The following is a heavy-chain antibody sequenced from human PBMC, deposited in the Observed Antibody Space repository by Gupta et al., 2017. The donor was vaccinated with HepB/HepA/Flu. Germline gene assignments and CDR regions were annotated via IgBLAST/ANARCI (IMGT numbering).Heavy chain of an antibody. Sequence: QVQLVQSGAEVKKPGSSVKVSCKASGGTFSSYAISWVRQAPGQGLEWMGGIIPIFGTANYAQKFQGRVTITADESTSTAYMELSSLRSEDTAVYYCARVWYSSSPKGTYYYYYMDVWGKGTTVTVSS. CDR1: GGTFSSYA. D-gene: IGHD6-6*01. CDR3: ARVWYSSSPKGTYYYYYMDV. J-gene: IGHJ6*03. CDR2: IIPIFGTA. V-gene: IGHV1-69*01.